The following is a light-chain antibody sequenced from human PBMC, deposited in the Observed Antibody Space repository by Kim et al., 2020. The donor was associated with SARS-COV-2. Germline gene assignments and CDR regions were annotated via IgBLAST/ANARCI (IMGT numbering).Light chain of an antibody. V-gene: IGLV2-23*02. CDR2: EVS. J-gene: IGLJ3*02. Sequence: QSITIPCTETSSDVGSYNLVSWYQQHPGKAPKLMIYEVSQRPSGVSNSFSGSKSGNTASLTISGLQAEDEADYYCCSYAGSSTFGVFGGGTQLTVL. CDR1: SSDVGSYNL. CDR3: CSYAGSSTFGV.